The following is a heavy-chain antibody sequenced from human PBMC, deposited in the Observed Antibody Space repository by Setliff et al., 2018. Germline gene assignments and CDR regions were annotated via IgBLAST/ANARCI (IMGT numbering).Heavy chain of an antibody. CDR2: INPNTGGT. Sequence: ASVKVSCKASGYTFSDYYMHWIRQAPGQGPEWMGCINPNTGGTRFAQKFQFGVTMTADKAITTAYMELTRLTSDDTAMYYCARDLLGSQGRTFDLWGQGTLVTISS. CDR1: GYTFSDYY. CDR3: ARDLLGSQGRTFDL. D-gene: IGHD1-26*01. V-gene: IGHV1-2*02. J-gene: IGHJ4*02.